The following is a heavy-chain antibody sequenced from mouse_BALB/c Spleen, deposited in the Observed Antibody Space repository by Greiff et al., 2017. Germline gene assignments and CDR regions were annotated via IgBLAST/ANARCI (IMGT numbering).Heavy chain of an antibody. CDR3: ARALANWDRYAMDY. Sequence: EVQRVESGGGLVQPGGSLKLSCAASGFTFSSYGMSWVRQTPDKRLELVATINSNGGSTYYPDSVKGRFTISRDNAKNTLYLQMSSLKSEDTAMYYCARALANWDRYAMDYWGQGTSVTVSS. CDR2: INSNGGST. J-gene: IGHJ4*01. D-gene: IGHD4-1*01. CDR1: GFTFSSYG. V-gene: IGHV5-6-3*01.